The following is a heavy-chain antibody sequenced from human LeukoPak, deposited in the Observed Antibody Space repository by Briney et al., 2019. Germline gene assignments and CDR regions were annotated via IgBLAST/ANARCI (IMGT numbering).Heavy chain of an antibody. CDR3: ANWGIVRAHY. D-gene: IGHD3-16*01. V-gene: IGHV1-69*05. J-gene: IGHJ4*02. CDR1: GRTFISYA. Sequence: SVKVSCKASGRTFISYAISWVRQAPGQGLEGMGGIIPIFGKANYAQKSQGRVTITTDESTITAYMELSSLRSEDTAVYCWANWGIVRAHYWGQGTLVTVSS. CDR2: IIPIFGKA.